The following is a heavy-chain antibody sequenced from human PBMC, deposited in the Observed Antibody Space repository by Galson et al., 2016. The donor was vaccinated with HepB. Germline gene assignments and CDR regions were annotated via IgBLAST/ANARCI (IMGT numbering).Heavy chain of an antibody. CDR1: GGSFSGYY. CDR2: VYHSGDT. Sequence: SETLSLTCAVYGGSFSGYYWNWIRQPPGKGLEWIGEVYHSGDTNYNPSLEGRVTISAGMPTDLLSLKLTSLTAADTAVYYCARAGLLTKASFDCWGQGTLVAVSS. CDR3: ARAGLLTKASFDC. J-gene: IGHJ4*02. V-gene: IGHV4-34*01. D-gene: IGHD4-11*01.